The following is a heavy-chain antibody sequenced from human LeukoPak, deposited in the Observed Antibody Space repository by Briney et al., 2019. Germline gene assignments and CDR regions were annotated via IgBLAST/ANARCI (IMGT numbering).Heavy chain of an antibody. CDR1: GYTFTGYY. J-gene: IGHJ3*02. D-gene: IGHD3-9*01. V-gene: IGHV1-2*02. CDR2: INPNSGGT. Sequence: ASVKVSCKASGYTFTGYYMHWVRQAPGQGLEWMGWINPNSGGTNYAQKFQGRVTMTRDTSISTAYMELSRLRSHDTAVYYCARGLRYLDRTAFDIWGQGTMVTVSS. CDR3: ARGLRYLDRTAFDI.